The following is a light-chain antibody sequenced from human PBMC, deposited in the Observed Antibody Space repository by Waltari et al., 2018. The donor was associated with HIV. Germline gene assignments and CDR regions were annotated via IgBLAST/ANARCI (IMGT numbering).Light chain of an antibody. Sequence: DIQMTQSPSSLSASVGDRVTITCQASQDINIYLNWYHQRPGKAPKLLIFDASNLATGVPSRFSGSGSGTHFSVIISRLQPEDIGTDYCQQYEDLPLTFGGGTKLQI. CDR1: QDINIY. CDR2: DAS. V-gene: IGKV1-33*01. CDR3: QQYEDLPLT. J-gene: IGKJ4*01.